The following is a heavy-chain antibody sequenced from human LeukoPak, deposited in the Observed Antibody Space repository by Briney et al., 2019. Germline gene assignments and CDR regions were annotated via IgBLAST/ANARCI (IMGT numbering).Heavy chain of an antibody. J-gene: IGHJ5*02. D-gene: IGHD2-15*01. CDR1: GYTFTIYG. CDR2: ISAYNGNT. CDR3: ARAYCSGGSCNYGPQYTWFDP. Sequence: ASVTVSFKASGYTFTIYGISWVRQAPGQGLEWMGWISAYNGNTNYAQKLQGRVTMTTDTSTSTAYMELRSLRSADTAVYSCARAYCSGGSCNYGPQYTWFDPWGQGTLVTVSS. V-gene: IGHV1-18*01.